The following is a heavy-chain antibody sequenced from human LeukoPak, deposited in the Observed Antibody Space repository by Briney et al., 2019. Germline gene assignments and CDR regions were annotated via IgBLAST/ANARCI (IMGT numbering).Heavy chain of an antibody. CDR1: GYTFASYG. D-gene: IGHD2-2*01. CDR3: ARDLGVGGYCSSTSCSWFDP. CDR2: ISAYNGNT. J-gene: IGHJ5*02. Sequence: ASVKVSCKASGYTFASYGISWVRQAPGQGLEWMRWISAYNGNTNYAQKLQGRVTMTTDTSTSTAYMELRSLRSDDTAVYYCARDLGVGGYCSSTSCSWFDPWGQGTLVTVSS. V-gene: IGHV1-18*04.